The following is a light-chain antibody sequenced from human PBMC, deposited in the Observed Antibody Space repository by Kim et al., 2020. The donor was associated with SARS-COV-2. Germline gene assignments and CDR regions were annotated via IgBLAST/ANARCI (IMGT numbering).Light chain of an antibody. J-gene: IGKJ4*01. CDR1: QSINAY. CDR3: QQSHTAPLLT. CDR2: AAS. V-gene: IGKV1-39*01. Sequence: DIQMTQSPSSLAASVGDRVTITCRASQSINAYLNWYQQKPGKAPKLLIYAASTLQSGVPSRFSGSGSGTDFTLNINSLQTEDFATYYCQQSHTAPLLTFGGGTKVDIK.